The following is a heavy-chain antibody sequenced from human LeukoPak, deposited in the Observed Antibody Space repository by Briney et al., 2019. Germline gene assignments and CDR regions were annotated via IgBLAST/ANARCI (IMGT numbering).Heavy chain of an antibody. Sequence: PGGSLRLSCAASGFTFRNYWMGWVRQAPGKGLEWVANTKRDGSAEYYADSVRGRFTTSRDNANNFLYLQMNSLRAEDTAVYYCGRHSGLNTNFDYWGQGTLVTASS. V-gene: IGHV3-7*01. D-gene: IGHD5-12*01. CDR3: GRHSGLNTNFDY. CDR1: GFTFRNYW. CDR2: TKRDGSAE. J-gene: IGHJ4*02.